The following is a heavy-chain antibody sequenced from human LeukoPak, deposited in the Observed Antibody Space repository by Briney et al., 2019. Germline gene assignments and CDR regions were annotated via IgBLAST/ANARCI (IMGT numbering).Heavy chain of an antibody. D-gene: IGHD6-19*01. CDR1: GFTFCSYG. Sequence: LRLSCAASGFTFCSYGMHWVRQAPGKGLEWIGNIHNSVNINYNPALKSRVTIFIDTSKNQFSLRLTSMTAADTAVYYCARTKQWLAFDIWGQGTMVTVSS. CDR2: IHNSVNI. CDR3: ARTKQWLAFDI. V-gene: IGHV4-59*01. J-gene: IGHJ3*02.